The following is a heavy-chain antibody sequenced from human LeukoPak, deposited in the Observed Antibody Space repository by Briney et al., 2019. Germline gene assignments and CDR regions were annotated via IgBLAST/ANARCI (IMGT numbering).Heavy chain of an antibody. D-gene: IGHD6-19*01. CDR2: ISYDGSNK. Sequence: GGSLRLSCAASGFTFSSYGMHWVRQAPGKGLEWVAAISYDGSNKYYADSVKGRFTISRDNSKNTLYLQMNSLRAEDTAVYYCAKDLSSGSFDPWGQGTLVTVSS. J-gene: IGHJ5*02. V-gene: IGHV3-30*18. CDR1: GFTFSSYG. CDR3: AKDLSSGSFDP.